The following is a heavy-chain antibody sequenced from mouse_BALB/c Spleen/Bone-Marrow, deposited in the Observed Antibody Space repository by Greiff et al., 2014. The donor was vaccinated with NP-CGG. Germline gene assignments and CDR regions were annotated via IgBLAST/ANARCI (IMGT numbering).Heavy chain of an antibody. Sequence: EVKLVESGGGLVQPGGSLRLSCATSGFTFSDFYMEWVRQPPGKRLEWIAASRNKANDYTTEYSASVKGRFIVSRDTSQSVLYLQMNALRAEDTAIYYCARDYYYGAMDFWGQGTSVTVSS. CDR2: SRNKANDYTT. V-gene: IGHV7-1*02. J-gene: IGHJ4*01. CDR3: ARDYYYGAMDF. CDR1: GFTFSDFY. D-gene: IGHD1-1*01.